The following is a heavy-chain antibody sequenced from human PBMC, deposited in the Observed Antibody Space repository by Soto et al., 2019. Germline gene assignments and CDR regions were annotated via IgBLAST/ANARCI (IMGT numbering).Heavy chain of an antibody. J-gene: IGHJ4*02. CDR3: ARMGTQDY. CDR2: ISSSSSDT. Sequence: GGSLRLSCPASGFTFSNYAVTWIRQPPGKGLEWVSYISSSSSDTNYADSVKGRFTISRDNAKNSLFLQMNSLRAEDTAVYYCARMGTQDYWGQGTLVTVS. D-gene: IGHD7-27*01. V-gene: IGHV3-11*03. CDR1: GFTFSNYA.